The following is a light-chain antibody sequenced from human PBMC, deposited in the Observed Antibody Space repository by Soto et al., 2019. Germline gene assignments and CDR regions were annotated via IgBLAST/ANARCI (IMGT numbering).Light chain of an antibody. CDR3: GTWDSVRVWV. Sequence: QSALTQPPSVSAAPGQKDTMSRSGSNSKIGNSYVSWYQQLPGTAPRLLIYEDNQRHSGIHERFSGSKSGTSATLGITVLQSGYEGDYSCGTWDSVRVWVFGGASKLTVL. CDR2: EDN. V-gene: IGLV1-51*02. CDR1: NSKIGNSY. J-gene: IGLJ3*02.